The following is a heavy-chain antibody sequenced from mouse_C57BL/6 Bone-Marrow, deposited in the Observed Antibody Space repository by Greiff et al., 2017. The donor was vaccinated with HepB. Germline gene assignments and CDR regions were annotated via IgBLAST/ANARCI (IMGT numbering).Heavy chain of an antibody. CDR3: ARRGYYGSSPHWYFDV. Sequence: VQLKESGGGLVQPGESLKLSCESNEYEFPSHDMSWVRKTPEKRLELVAAINSDGGSTYYPDTMERRFIISRDNTKKTLYLQMSSLRSEDTALYYCARRGYYGSSPHWYFDVWGTGTTVTVSS. V-gene: IGHV5-2*01. D-gene: IGHD1-1*01. J-gene: IGHJ1*03. CDR2: INSDGGST. CDR1: EYEFPSHD.